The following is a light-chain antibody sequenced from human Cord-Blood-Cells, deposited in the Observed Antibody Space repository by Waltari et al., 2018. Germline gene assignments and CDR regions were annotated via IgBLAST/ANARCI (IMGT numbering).Light chain of an antibody. CDR1: QSISSY. CDR2: AAS. Sequence: EIQMTQSPSSLSASVGDRVTITCRASQSISSYLNWYQQKPGKAPKLLIYAASSLQSGVPSRFSGSGSGTDFTLTISSLQPEDFATYYCQQSYSTFGQGTKLEIK. V-gene: IGKV1-39*01. CDR3: QQSYST. J-gene: IGKJ2*01.